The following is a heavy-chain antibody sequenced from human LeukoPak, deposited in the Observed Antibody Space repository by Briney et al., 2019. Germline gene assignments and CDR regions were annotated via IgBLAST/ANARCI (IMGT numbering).Heavy chain of an antibody. CDR1: GGSFSGYY. V-gene: IGHV4-34*01. CDR2: INHSGST. D-gene: IGHD2-2*01. Sequence: SETLSFTCAVYGGSFSGYYWSWIRQPPGKGLEWIGEINHSGSTNYNPSLKSRVTISVDTSKNQFSLKLSSVTAADTAVYYCARLQRLVPGYYYYGMDVWGQGTTVTVSS. CDR3: ARLQRLVPGYYYYGMDV. J-gene: IGHJ6*02.